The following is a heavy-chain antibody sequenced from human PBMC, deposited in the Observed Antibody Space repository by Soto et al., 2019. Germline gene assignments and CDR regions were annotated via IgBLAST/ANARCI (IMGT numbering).Heavy chain of an antibody. CDR1: GFTFSNAW. J-gene: IGHJ3*02. V-gene: IGHV3-15*01. D-gene: IGHD5-12*01. CDR3: TTDLPWLTGALDI. CDR2: IKSKTDGGTT. Sequence: EVQLVESGGGLVKPGGSLRLSCAASGFTFSNAWMSWVRQAPGKGLEWVGRIKSKTDGGTTDYAAPVKGRFTIARDDSKHTLDLQMNSLKTEDTAVYYCTTDLPWLTGALDIWGQGTMVTVSS.